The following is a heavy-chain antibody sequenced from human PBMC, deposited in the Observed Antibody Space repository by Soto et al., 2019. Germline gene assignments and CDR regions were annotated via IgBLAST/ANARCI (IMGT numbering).Heavy chain of an antibody. Sequence: SETLSLTCTVSGGSISSYYWSWIRQPPGKGLEWIGYIYYSGSTNYNPSLKSRVTISVDTSKNQFSLKLSSVTAADTAVYYCARGMFRGVPDYWGQGTLVTVSS. CDR2: IYYSGST. V-gene: IGHV4-59*01. CDR3: ARGMFRGVPDY. J-gene: IGHJ4*02. D-gene: IGHD3-10*01. CDR1: GGSISSYY.